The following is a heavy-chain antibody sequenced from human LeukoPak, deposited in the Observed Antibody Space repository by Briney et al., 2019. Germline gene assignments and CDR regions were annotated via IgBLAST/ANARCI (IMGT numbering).Heavy chain of an antibody. D-gene: IGHD5-12*01. CDR1: GFTFSSYA. J-gene: IGHJ6*03. V-gene: IGHV3-30-3*01. Sequence: GGSLRLSSAASGFTFSSYAMHWVRQAPGKGLEWVAVISYDGSNKYYADSVKGRFTISRDNSKNTLYLQMNSLRAEDTAVYYCARGGSSSGYDWLSMDVWGKGTTVTVSS. CDR3: ARGGSSSGYDWLSMDV. CDR2: ISYDGSNK.